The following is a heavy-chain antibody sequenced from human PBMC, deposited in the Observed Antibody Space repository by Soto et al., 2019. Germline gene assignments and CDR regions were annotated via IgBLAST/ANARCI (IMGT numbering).Heavy chain of an antibody. D-gene: IGHD6-6*01. CDR2: ISYDGRNK. CDR1: GFTLSSYG. J-gene: IGHJ4*02. Sequence: QVQLVESGGGVVQPGSSLRLSCAASGFTLSSYGMHWVRQAPGKGLEWVAVISYDGRNKYYADSVKGRFTISRDNSKNPLYLEMNSLRAEDTAVYYCAKGGSISARYFDYWCQGTLATVSS. V-gene: IGHV3-30*18. CDR3: AKGGSISARYFDY.